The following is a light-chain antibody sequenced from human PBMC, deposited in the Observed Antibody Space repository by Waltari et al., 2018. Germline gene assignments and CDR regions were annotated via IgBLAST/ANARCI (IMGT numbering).Light chain of an antibody. CDR1: SSNTGTTY. V-gene: IGLV1-47*01. Sequence: QSVLTTQPSLSGTPGQRGTISCSGSSSNTGTTYVFWYQQFPGRAPKLLIYLDDHRPSGVPDRFSASKSGSSASLTISGLRPEDEADYHCAGLDYSLTGVVFGGGTKLTV. J-gene: IGLJ2*01. CDR2: LDD. CDR3: AGLDYSLTGVV.